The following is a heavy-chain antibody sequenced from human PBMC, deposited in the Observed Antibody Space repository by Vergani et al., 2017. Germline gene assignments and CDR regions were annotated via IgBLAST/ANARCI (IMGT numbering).Heavy chain of an antibody. Sequence: QVQLQESGPGLVKPSQTLSLTCTVSGGSISSGDYYWSWIRPPPGKGLVWIGYIYYSGSTYYNPSLKGRVTIPVDTSKNQFSLKLSSVTAADTAVYYCAGGRVGDYYSYYRDVWGKGTTVTVSS. CDR3: AGGRVGDYYSYYRDV. CDR1: GGSISSGDYY. V-gene: IGHV4-30-4*01. D-gene: IGHD1-26*01. CDR2: IYYSGST. J-gene: IGHJ6*03.